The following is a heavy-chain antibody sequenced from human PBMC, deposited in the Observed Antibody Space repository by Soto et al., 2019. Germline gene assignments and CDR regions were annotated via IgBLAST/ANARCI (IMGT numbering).Heavy chain of an antibody. CDR3: ARVQRGGMDV. V-gene: IGHV3-48*03. J-gene: IGHJ6*02. CDR2: ISSSGSTI. Sequence: AGSLIRACAASGFTFSSYEMNGVRQAPGKGLEWVSYISSSGSTIYYADSVKGRFTISRDNAKNSLYLQMNSLRAEDTAVYYCARVQRGGMDVWGQGTTVTVSS. CDR1: GFTFSSYE.